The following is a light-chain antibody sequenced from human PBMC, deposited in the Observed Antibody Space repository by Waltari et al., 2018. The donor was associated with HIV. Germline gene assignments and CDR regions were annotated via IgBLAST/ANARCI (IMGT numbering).Light chain of an antibody. CDR3: SSYTSSRTLV. J-gene: IGLJ3*02. CDR1: SSDVGGYNY. V-gene: IGLV2-14*01. CDR2: EVN. Sequence: QSALTQPASVSGSPGQSITISCTGNSSDVGGYNYVSWYQKHPDKAPKLVIFEVNKRPSGVSIRFSGSKSGNTASLTISGLQAEDEADYYCSSYTSSRTLVFGGGTKLTVL.